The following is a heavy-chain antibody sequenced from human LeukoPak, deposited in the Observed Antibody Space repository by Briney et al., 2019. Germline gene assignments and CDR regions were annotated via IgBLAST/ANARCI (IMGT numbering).Heavy chain of an antibody. V-gene: IGHV1-69*05. J-gene: IGHJ5*02. Sequence: SVKVSCKASGGTFSNYAISWVRQAPGQGLEWMGGIIPILGTANYAPKFQDRVTISMDESTSTSFMELRSLRSEDTAVYYCANGNYYDRSGNHHRIYNWFNPWGQGTLVTVSS. CDR1: GGTFSNYA. CDR3: ANGNYYDRSGNHHRIYNWFNP. D-gene: IGHD3-22*01. CDR2: IIPILGTA.